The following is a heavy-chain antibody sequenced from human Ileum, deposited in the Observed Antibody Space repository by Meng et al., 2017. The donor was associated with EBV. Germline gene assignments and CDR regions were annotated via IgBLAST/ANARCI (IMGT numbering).Heavy chain of an antibody. V-gene: IGHV4-4*02. CDR2: IYHSGST. D-gene: IGHD4-17*01. J-gene: IGHJ4*02. CDR1: GDSISSNNW. CDR3: ASGRDYAWHS. Sequence: QGAPPESGPRPGKPSGDLALTWPVSGDSISSNNWWSWVRQPPGKGLEWIGEIYHSGSTNYNPSFKSRVTMSVDKSKNQISLNLSSVTAADTAVYYCASGRDYAWHSWGRGTLVTVSS.